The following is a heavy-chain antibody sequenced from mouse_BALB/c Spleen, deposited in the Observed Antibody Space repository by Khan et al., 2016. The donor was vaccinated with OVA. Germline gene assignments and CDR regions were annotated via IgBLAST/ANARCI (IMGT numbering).Heavy chain of an antibody. CDR2: IFPGSGDT. CDR3: ARSGYGSLVY. Sequence: QVQLQQPGPELVKPGSSMKMSCKASGYTFPDFVLNWVKQRTGQGLEWIGQIFPGSGDTYYNEKFKGKATLTADKSSNTFYMQLGSLTSEDPAVYFCARSGYGSLVYWGQGTTLTVSS. J-gene: IGHJ2*01. CDR1: GYTFPDFV. V-gene: IGHV1-77*01. D-gene: IGHD1-1*01.